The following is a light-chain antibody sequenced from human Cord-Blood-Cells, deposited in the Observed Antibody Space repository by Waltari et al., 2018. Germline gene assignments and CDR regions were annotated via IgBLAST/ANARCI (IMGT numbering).Light chain of an antibody. CDR2: DVS. CDR1: ISGAVGYNY. CDR3: CSYAGSYTLV. J-gene: IGLJ2*01. V-gene: IGLV2-11*01. Sequence: QSALPQPRSASGSHGPSVTIPSTGTISGAVGYNYVYWYQQPPGKAPKLMIYDVSKRPSGGPDRFSGSKSGNTASLTISGLQAEDDADYYCCSYAGSYTLVFGGGTKLTVL.